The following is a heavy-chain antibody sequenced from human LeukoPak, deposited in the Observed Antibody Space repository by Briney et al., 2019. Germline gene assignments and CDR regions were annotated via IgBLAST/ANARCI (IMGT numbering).Heavy chain of an antibody. CDR1: GFTFSSYA. CDR3: AKPLYSGSYPYYFDY. V-gene: IGHV3-23*01. Sequence: GGSLRLSCAASGFTFSSYAMSWVRQAPGKGLEWVSAISGSGGSTYYADSVKGRFTISRDNSKNTLYLQMNSLRAEDTAVYYCAKPLYSGSYPYYFDYWGQGTLVTVSS. D-gene: IGHD1-26*01. J-gene: IGHJ4*02. CDR2: ISGSGGST.